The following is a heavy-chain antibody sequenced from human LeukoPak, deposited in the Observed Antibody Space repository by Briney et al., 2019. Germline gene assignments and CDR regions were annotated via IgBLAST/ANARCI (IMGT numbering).Heavy chain of an antibody. CDR2: IKSDGSST. J-gene: IGHJ4*02. Sequence: GGSLRLSCAASGFTLSSYWMHWVRQAPGKGLVWVSRIKSDGSSTSYADSVKGRFTISRDNAKNTLYLQMNSLRAEDTAVYYCARDLYLGPFDYWGQGTLVTVSS. V-gene: IGHV3-74*01. CDR3: ARDLYLGPFDY. CDR1: GFTLSSYW. D-gene: IGHD3-3*01.